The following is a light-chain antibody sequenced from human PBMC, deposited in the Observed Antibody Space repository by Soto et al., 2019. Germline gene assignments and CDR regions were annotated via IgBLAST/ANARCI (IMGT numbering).Light chain of an antibody. CDR3: ASYARGSTLVV. V-gene: IGLV2-14*01. Sequence: QSVLAQPASVSVSPGQPITISCTGTSNDIGLYNYVSWYQQHPGKAPKLIIYVVSSRPSGISNRFSASKSGNTASLTISGLQAEDEADYYCASYARGSTLVVFGGGTKVTV. J-gene: IGLJ2*01. CDR2: VVS. CDR1: SNDIGLYNY.